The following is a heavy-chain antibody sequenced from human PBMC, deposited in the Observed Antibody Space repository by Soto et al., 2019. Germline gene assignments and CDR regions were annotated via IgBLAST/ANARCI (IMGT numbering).Heavy chain of an antibody. CDR2: INPGNGDT. D-gene: IGHD6-6*01. V-gene: IGHV1-3*01. J-gene: IGHJ4*02. CDR1: GYPFTIYA. Sequence: ASVKVSCKASGYPFTIYAIHWVRQAPGQSLEWMGWINPGNGDTKYSQIFQGRVTITWDTSARTAYMDLSSLISEDTADYYCARDSSSSRSLDYWGQGARVTVSS. CDR3: ARDSSSSRSLDY.